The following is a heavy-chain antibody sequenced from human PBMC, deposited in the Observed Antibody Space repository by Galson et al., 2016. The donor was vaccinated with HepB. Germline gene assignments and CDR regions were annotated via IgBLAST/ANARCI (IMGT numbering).Heavy chain of an antibody. J-gene: IGHJ6*02. CDR2: ISGSGDLK. CDR3: AKIWGKSSGWYGSSYYQYGMDV. V-gene: IGHV3-23*01. Sequence: SLRLSCAASGFTFSSYAMSWVRQAPGKGLEWVSGISGSGDLKYYADSVKGRFTISRDNPKNTLYLQMKSLSVDDTAVYYCAKIWGKSSGWYGSSYYQYGMDVWGQGTTVSVSS. D-gene: IGHD6-19*01. CDR1: GFTFSSYA.